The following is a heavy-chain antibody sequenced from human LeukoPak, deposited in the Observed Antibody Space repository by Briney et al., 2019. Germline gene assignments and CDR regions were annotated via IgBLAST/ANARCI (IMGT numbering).Heavy chain of an antibody. CDR2: ISAYNGNT. V-gene: IGHV1-18*01. CDR3: ARTGLYSSGWYDTYYYYYMDV. Sequence: GASVKVSCKASGYTFTSYGISWVRRAPGQGLEWMGWISAYNGNTNYAQKLQGRVTMTTDTSTSTAYMELRSLRSDDTAVYYCARTGLYSSGWYDTYYYYYMDVWGKGTTVTVSS. D-gene: IGHD6-19*01. CDR1: GYTFTSYG. J-gene: IGHJ6*03.